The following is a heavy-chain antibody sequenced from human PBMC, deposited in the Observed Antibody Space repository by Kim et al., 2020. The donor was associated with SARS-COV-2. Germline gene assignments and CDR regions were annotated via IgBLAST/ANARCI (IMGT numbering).Heavy chain of an antibody. CDR3: ARVLSSWFYVADAFDI. CDR2: ISSSSSYI. Sequence: LSLTCAASGFTFSSYSMNWVRQAPGKGLEWVSSISSSSSYIYYADSVKGRFTISRDNAKNSLYLQMNSLRAEDTAVYYCARVLSSWFYVADAFDIWGQGTMVTVSS. D-gene: IGHD6-13*01. V-gene: IGHV3-21*01. CDR1: GFTFSSYS. J-gene: IGHJ3*02.